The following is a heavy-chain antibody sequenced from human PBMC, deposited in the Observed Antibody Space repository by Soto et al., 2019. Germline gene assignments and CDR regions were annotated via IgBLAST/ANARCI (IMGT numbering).Heavy chain of an antibody. CDR1: GFTISSYD. D-gene: IGHD2-15*01. CDR3: VREDCSGGAPCTGLYYVDV. CDR2: IGVGGET. Sequence: EVQLVESGGGLAQPGGSLRLSCAASGFTISSYDMHWVRQVTGKGLEWVSAIGVGGETYQPGFAKGRFTISRDDVRNSVHLQMNSLTVGDTAVYFCVREDCSGGAPCTGLYYVDVWGKGTTVTVS. J-gene: IGHJ6*03. V-gene: IGHV3-13*01.